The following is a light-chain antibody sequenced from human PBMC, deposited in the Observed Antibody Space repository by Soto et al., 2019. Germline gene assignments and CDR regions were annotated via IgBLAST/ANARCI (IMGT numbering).Light chain of an antibody. J-gene: IGKJ5*01. CDR2: CAS. V-gene: IGKV3-15*01. Sequence: LAMTQSPATLSVSPGDRATLSCRASQSVSNNLAGYQQKPRQAPRLLIYCASTRATCIPARFSGSGSGTQFTLTISSLQSEDFAAYYCQQYNNWPPITFGQGTRLEIK. CDR3: QQYNNWPPIT. CDR1: QSVSNN.